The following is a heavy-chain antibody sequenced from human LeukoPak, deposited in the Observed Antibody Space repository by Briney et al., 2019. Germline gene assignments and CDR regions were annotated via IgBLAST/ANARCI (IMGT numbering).Heavy chain of an antibody. V-gene: IGHV3-21*01. J-gene: IGHJ4*02. Sequence: WGSLRLSCSASGFTFSSYSMNWVRQAPGEGLEWGSSICSSSSYIYYADSVKGRFTISRDNAKNSLYLQMNSLRAEDTAVYYCARFSGYCSSTSCTPGDWGQGTLVTVSS. CDR3: ARFSGYCSSTSCTPGD. D-gene: IGHD2-2*01. CDR2: ICSSSSYI. CDR1: GFTFSSYS.